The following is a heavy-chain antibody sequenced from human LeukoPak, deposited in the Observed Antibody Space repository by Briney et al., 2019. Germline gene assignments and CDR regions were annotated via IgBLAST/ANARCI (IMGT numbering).Heavy chain of an antibody. D-gene: IGHD5-18*01. CDR2: ISSNNGNT. Sequence: ASVKVSCKASGYTFTNYGVTWVRQAPGQGLEWMGWISSNNGNTNFAQKFQGRVTMTTDTSTSTAYMGLRSLGSEDTAVYYCARVSGYSYATFDYWGQGTLVTVSS. J-gene: IGHJ4*02. V-gene: IGHV1-18*01. CDR1: GYTFTNYG. CDR3: ARVSGYSYATFDY.